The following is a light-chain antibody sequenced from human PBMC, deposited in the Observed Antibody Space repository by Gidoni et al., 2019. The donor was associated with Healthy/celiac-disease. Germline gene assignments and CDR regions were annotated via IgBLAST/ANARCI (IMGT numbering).Light chain of an antibody. V-gene: IGLV2-14*01. CDR3: SSYTSSSTRRV. CDR2: EVS. Sequence: QSALTQPASVSGSPGQSITISCTGTSSDVGGYNYVSWYQQQPGKAPKLMIYEVSNRPSGVSNRFSGSKSGNTASLTIAGLQAEDEADYYCSSYTSSSTRRVFGGGTKLTV. CDR1: SSDVGGYNY. J-gene: IGLJ3*02.